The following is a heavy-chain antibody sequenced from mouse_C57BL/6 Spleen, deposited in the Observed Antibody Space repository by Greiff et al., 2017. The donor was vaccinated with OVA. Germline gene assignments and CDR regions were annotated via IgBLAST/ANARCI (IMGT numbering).Heavy chain of an antibody. V-gene: IGHV1-80*01. CDR1: GYAFSSYW. D-gene: IGHD2-13*01. Sequence: QVQLQQPGAELVKPGASVKMSCKASGYAFSSYWMNWVKQRPGQGLEWIGEIYPGDGDTNYNRKFKSKATLTADKSSSTAYMQLSSLTSEASAVYFCEYGDSVGYAIDYWGQGTSVTVSS. CDR2: IYPGDGDT. J-gene: IGHJ4*01. CDR3: EYGDSVGYAIDY.